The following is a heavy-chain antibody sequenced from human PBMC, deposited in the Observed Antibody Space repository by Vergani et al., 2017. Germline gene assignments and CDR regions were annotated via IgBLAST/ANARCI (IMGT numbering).Heavy chain of an antibody. D-gene: IGHD3-16*01. CDR1: GFTFSSYW. CDR3: ARDGEIGGVYYYYGMDV. Sequence: EVQLVESGGGLVQPGGSLRLSCAASGFTFSSYWMSWVRQAPGKGLEWVANIKQDGSEKYYVDSVKGRFTISRDNAKNSLYLQMNSLRAEYTAVYYCARDGEIGGVYYYYGMDVWGQGTTVTVSS. J-gene: IGHJ6*02. V-gene: IGHV3-7*03. CDR2: IKQDGSEK.